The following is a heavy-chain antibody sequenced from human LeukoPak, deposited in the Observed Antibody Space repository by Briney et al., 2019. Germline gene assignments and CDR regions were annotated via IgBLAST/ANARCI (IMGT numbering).Heavy chain of an antibody. CDR3: AGPPQASSFDI. Sequence: PGGSLRLSCAASGFTFSSYAMTWVRQAPGKGLEWVANIKPDGSEKNYVDSVKGRFTISRDNAKNSLYLQMSSLRAEDTAAYYCAGPPQASSFDIWGQGTMVTVSS. J-gene: IGHJ3*02. D-gene: IGHD3-10*01. V-gene: IGHV3-7*01. CDR1: GFTFSSYA. CDR2: IKPDGSEK.